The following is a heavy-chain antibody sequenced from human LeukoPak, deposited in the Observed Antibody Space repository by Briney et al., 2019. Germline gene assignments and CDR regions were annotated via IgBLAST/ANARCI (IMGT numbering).Heavy chain of an antibody. CDR2: VSFSGST. Sequence: PSETLSLTCTVSGASITSYYWSWIRQPPGKGLEWIGYVSFSGSTDYNPSLKGRVSISLDTSQNQISMKLTSVTAADTAVYSCARDQTRILPDYCYGLDVWGQGTTVTVSS. CDR3: ARDQTRILPDYCYGLDV. J-gene: IGHJ6*02. V-gene: IGHV4-59*01. D-gene: IGHD2-15*01. CDR1: GASITSYY.